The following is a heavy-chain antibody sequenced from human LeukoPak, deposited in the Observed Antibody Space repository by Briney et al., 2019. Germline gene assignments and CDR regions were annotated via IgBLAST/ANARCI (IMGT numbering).Heavy chain of an antibody. V-gene: IGHV1-46*01. D-gene: IGHD3-10*01. CDR1: GYTFTRYY. CDR3: ARDDNYGSGSIDAFDI. J-gene: IGHJ3*02. Sequence: ASVKVSCKASGYTFTRYYMHWVRQAPGQGLEWMGIINPSGGNTNYAQKFQGRVTMTRDMSTSTVYMELSSLRSEDTAVYYCARDDNYGSGSIDAFDIWGQGTMVTVSS. CDR2: INPSGGNT.